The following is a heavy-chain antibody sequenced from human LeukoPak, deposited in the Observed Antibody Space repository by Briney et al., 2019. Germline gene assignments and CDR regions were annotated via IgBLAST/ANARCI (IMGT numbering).Heavy chain of an antibody. Sequence: ASVKVSCKASGCSFSIYAISWVRQAPGQGLGLMGRIIPILGIANYAQKFQGRVTITADKSTSTAYMELSSLRSEDTAVYYCARDKKQGIAVAGTCDYWGQGTLVTVSS. CDR2: IIPILGIA. D-gene: IGHD6-19*01. V-gene: IGHV1-69*04. J-gene: IGHJ4*02. CDR1: GCSFSIYA. CDR3: ARDKKQGIAVAGTCDY.